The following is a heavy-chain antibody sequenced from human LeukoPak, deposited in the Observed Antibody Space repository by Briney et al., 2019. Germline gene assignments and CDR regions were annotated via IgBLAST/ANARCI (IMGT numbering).Heavy chain of an antibody. CDR1: GGSIRSGDYY. CDR3: ARDAYYDVETYAMDV. D-gene: IGHD3-3*01. V-gene: IGHV4-30-4*01. J-gene: IGHJ6*02. Sequence: TLSLTCTVSGGSIRSGDYYWSGIRQPPAKGLEGIGYIYYSGSTYYHPSLKSRVTISVDTSKNQFSLKLSSVTAADTAVYYCARDAYYDVETYAMDVWGQGTTVTVSS. CDR2: IYYSGST.